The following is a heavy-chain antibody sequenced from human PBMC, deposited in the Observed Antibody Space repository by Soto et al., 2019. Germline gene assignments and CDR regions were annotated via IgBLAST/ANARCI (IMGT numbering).Heavy chain of an antibody. CDR1: GYTFTGYY. J-gene: IGHJ6*02. Sequence: QVQLVQSGAEVKKPGASVKVSCKASGYTFTGYYMHWVRQAPGQGLEWMGWITPNSGGTNYAQKFQGWVTMTRDTSISTAYMELSRLTSDDTAVYYCARAIGYCSGGSCPHTYYYMDVWGQGTTVTVSS. V-gene: IGHV1-2*04. CDR2: ITPNSGGT. CDR3: ARAIGYCSGGSCPHTYYYMDV. D-gene: IGHD2-15*01.